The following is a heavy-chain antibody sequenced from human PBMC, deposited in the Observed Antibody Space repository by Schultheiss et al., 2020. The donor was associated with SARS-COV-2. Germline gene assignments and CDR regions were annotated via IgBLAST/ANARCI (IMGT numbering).Heavy chain of an antibody. CDR2: ISWNSGSI. D-gene: IGHD3-10*01. CDR1: GFTFDDYA. J-gene: IGHJ6*02. V-gene: IGHV3-9*01. CDR3: AKARRFREPMSYYGMDV. Sequence: GGSLRLSCAASGFTFDDYAMHWVRQAPGKGLEWVSGISWNSGSIGYADSVKGRFTISRDNAKNSLYLQMNSLRAEDTALYYCAKARRFREPMSYYGMDVWGQGTTVTVSS.